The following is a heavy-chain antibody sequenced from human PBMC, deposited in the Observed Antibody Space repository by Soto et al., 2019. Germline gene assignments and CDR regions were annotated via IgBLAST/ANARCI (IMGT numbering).Heavy chain of an antibody. Sequence: PGGSLRLSCAASGFTFSDYCMSWIRQAPGKGLEWVSYISSSSSYTNYADSVKGRFTISRDNSKNTLYLQMNSLRAEDTAVYYCARESYYFDYWGQGTLVTVSS. CDR1: GFTFSDYC. V-gene: IGHV3-11*06. J-gene: IGHJ4*02. CDR2: ISSSSSYT. CDR3: ARESYYFDY.